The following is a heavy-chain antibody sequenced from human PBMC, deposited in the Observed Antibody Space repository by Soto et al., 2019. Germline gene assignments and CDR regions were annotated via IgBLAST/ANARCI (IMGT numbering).Heavy chain of an antibody. Sequence: GGSLRLSCAASGFTFSDYYMSWIRQAPGKGLEWVSYISSSSSYTNYADSVKGRFTISRDNAKNSLYLQMNSLRAEDTAVYYCARVSGLLRFLEWLPLYYFDYWGQGTLVTVSS. J-gene: IGHJ4*02. CDR1: GFTFSDYY. CDR2: ISSSSSYT. CDR3: ARVSGLLRFLEWLPLYYFDY. D-gene: IGHD3-3*01. V-gene: IGHV3-11*06.